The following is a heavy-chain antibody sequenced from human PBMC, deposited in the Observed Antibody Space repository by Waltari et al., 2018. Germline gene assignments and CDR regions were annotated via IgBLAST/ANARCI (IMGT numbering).Heavy chain of an antibody. CDR3: VRYSDY. D-gene: IGHD2-21*01. Sequence: EVQLVESGGGLVQPGGSLRLSCAASGFTFSNYWMKWVRQAPGKGLEGVATKNQDGSEKSYLDAVKGRVTISRDNAKNSLYLQMDSLRVEDTAVYYCVRYSDYWGQGTLVTVSS. CDR2: KNQDGSEK. CDR1: GFTFSNYW. V-gene: IGHV3-7*01. J-gene: IGHJ4*02.